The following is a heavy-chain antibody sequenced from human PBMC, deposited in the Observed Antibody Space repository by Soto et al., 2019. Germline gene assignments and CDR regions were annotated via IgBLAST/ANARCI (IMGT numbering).Heavy chain of an antibody. V-gene: IGHV3-21*01. CDR1: GFTFSSYS. CDR3: ARMGSQRYYYYGMDV. Sequence: PGGSLRLSCAASGFTFSSYSMNWVRQAPGKGLEWVSSISSSSSYIYYADSVKGRFTISRDNAKNSLYLQMNSLRAGDTAVYYCARMGSQRYYYYGMDVWGQGTTVTVSS. J-gene: IGHJ6*02. D-gene: IGHD6-25*01. CDR2: ISSSSSYI.